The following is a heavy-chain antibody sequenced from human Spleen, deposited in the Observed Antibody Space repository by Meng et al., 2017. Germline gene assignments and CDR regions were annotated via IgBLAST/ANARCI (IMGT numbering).Heavy chain of an antibody. Sequence: EVRLLESGGGLVQPGGSLRLSCAASGFTFNNYALSWVRQAPGKGLEWVSTISSTGGATYYADSVKGRLTISRDNSKNTLYLQMNSLRAEDTAVYYCVPRTTYFDSWGLGTLVTVSS. D-gene: IGHD4-11*01. CDR3: VPRTTYFDS. CDR1: GFTFNNYA. CDR2: ISSTGGAT. J-gene: IGHJ4*02. V-gene: IGHV3-23*01.